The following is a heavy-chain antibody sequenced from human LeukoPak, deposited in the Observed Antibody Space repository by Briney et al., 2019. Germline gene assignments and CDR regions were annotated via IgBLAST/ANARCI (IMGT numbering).Heavy chain of an antibody. CDR3: TTANYYDGSVLEY. D-gene: IGHD3-22*01. CDR1: GFTFKNAW. Sequence: YPGGSLRLSCAASGFTFKNAWMSWVRQAPGKGLEWVGRLKSKTDGGATDYAAPVKGRITISRDESKNRLYLQMNSLKTEDTAVYYCTTANYYDGSVLEYWGQGTLVTVSS. V-gene: IGHV3-15*01. CDR2: LKSKTDGGAT. J-gene: IGHJ4*02.